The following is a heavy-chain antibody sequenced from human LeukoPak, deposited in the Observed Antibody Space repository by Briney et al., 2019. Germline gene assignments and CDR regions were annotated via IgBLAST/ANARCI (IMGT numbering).Heavy chain of an antibody. V-gene: IGHV3-74*01. D-gene: IGHD1-26*01. Sequence: GGSLRLSCAASGFTFSSGFTFSGYWMHWVLQAPGKGLVWVSRINTDGGTTNYADSVKGRFTISRDNAKNTLHLQMNSLRADDTAVYYCARGAVGTGVWFDPWGQGTLVTVSS. CDR3: ARGAVGTGVWFDP. J-gene: IGHJ5*02. CDR2: INTDGGTT. CDR1: GFTFSSGFTFSGYW.